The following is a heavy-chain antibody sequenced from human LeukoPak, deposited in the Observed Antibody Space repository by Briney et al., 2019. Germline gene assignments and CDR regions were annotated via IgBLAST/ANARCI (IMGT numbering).Heavy chain of an antibody. V-gene: IGHV1-8*01. CDR3: VSFGSGSYGYYYYGMDV. Sequence: ASVKVSCKASGYTFTSYDINWVRQATGQGLEWMGWMNPNSGNTGYAQKFQGRVTMTRNTSISTAYMELSSLRSEDTAVYYCVSFGSGSYGYYYYGMDVWGQGTTVPVSS. CDR2: MNPNSGNT. CDR1: GYTFTSYD. J-gene: IGHJ6*02. D-gene: IGHD3-10*01.